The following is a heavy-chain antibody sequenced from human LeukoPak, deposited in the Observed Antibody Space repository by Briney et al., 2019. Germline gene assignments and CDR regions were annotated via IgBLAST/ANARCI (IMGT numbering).Heavy chain of an antibody. CDR1: GFSFSNYG. J-gene: IGHJ4*02. V-gene: IGHV3-30*02. D-gene: IGHD3-22*01. CDR3: AKVTVPLVVITAGGFDY. CDR2: IYHDGSNK. Sequence: SGGSLRLSCAASGFSFSNYGMHWVRQAPGKGLEWVALIYHDGSNKYYADAVKGRFTISRDISKSTLYLQMNSLRAEDTAVYYCAKVTVPLVVITAGGFDYWGQGTLVTVSS.